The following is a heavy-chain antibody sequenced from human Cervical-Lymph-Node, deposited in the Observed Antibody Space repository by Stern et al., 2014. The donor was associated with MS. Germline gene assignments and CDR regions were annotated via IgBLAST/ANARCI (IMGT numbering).Heavy chain of an antibody. CDR3: ARERTPLPSNPFDV. Sequence: VQLVESGGDVVQPGTSLRLSCAASGFALQNYALHWVRQAPGKGLEWVSLTSYDGSQEFYTDPGKGRFTISRDNPKSTVWLQMNSLRPDDTAVYFCARERTPLPSNPFDVWGQGTTVIVSS. D-gene: IGHD4-11*01. CDR1: GFALQNYA. CDR2: TSYDGSQE. J-gene: IGHJ3*01. V-gene: IGHV3-30-3*01.